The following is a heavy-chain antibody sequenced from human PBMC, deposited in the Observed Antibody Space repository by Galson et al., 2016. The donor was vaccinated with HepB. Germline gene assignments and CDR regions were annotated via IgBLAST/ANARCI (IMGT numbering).Heavy chain of an antibody. CDR2: IDWADGK. CDR3: ARIQTAYCSSTSCYALDF. Sequence: PALVKPTQTLTLTCTFSGFSLSTGGMGLSWIRRPPGKALEWLARIDWADGKYYSTSLKTRLTISKDTSKNQVVLRMTNMDPVDTATYYCARIQTAYCSSTSCYALDFWGQGTLVTVSS. J-gene: IGHJ4*02. V-gene: IGHV2-70*11. CDR1: GFSLSTGGMG. D-gene: IGHD2-2*01.